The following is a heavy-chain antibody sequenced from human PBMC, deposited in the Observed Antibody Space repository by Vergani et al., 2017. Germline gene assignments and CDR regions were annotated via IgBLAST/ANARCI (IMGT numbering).Heavy chain of an antibody. J-gene: IGHJ5*02. D-gene: IGHD2-2*01. CDR2: INSDGSST. Sequence: VQLVESGGGLVQPGGSLRLSCAASGFTFSSYWMHWVRQAPGKGLVWVSRINSDGSSTSYADSVKGRFTISRDNAKNTLYLQMNSLRAEDTAVYYCARQDIVVVPAAIGWFDPWGQGTLVTVSS. CDR3: ARQDIVVVPAAIGWFDP. V-gene: IGHV3-74*01. CDR1: GFTFSSYW.